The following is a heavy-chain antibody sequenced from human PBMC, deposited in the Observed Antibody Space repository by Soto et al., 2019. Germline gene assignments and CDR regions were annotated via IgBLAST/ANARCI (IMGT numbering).Heavy chain of an antibody. Sequence: GGSLRLSCAASGFTFSSYSMNWVRQAPGKGLEWVSSISSSSSYIYYADSVKGRFTISRDNAKNSLYLQMNSLRAEDTAVYYCARDWGAITRVDTWGQGTLVTVSX. D-gene: IGHD3-16*01. CDR1: GFTFSSYS. CDR3: ARDWGAITRVDT. CDR2: ISSSSSYI. J-gene: IGHJ5*02. V-gene: IGHV3-21*01.